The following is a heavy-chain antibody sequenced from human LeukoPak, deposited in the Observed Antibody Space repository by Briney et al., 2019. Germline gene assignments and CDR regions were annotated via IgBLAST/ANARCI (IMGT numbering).Heavy chain of an antibody. V-gene: IGHV3-73*01. CDR3: TRPHYDYVWGSYRSARSAEYFQH. CDR2: IRSKANSYAT. Sequence: GGSLRLSCAASGFTFSGSAMHWVRQASGKGLEWVGRIRSKANSYATAYAASVKGRFTISRDDSKNTAYLQMNSLKTEDTAVYYCTRPHYDYVWGSYRSARSAEYFQHWGQGTLVTVSS. CDR1: GFTFSGSA. D-gene: IGHD3-16*02. J-gene: IGHJ1*01.